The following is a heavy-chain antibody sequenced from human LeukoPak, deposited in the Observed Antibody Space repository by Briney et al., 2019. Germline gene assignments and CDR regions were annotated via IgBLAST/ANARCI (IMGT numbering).Heavy chain of an antibody. CDR2: ISAYNGNT. J-gene: IGHJ3*02. CDR1: GYTFTSYV. D-gene: IGHD5-18*01. Sequence: ASVKVSCKASGYTFTSYVISWVRQAPGQGLEWMGWISAYNGNTNYAQKLQGRVTMTTDTSTSTAYMELRSLRSDDTAVYYCARDTRRGYSYGSDIWGQGTMVTVSS. CDR3: ARDTRRGYSYGSDI. V-gene: IGHV1-18*01.